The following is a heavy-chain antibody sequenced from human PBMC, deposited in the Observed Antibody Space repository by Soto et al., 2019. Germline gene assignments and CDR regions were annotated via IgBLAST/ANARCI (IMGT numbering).Heavy chain of an antibody. Sequence: GSLRLSCAASGFTFSSYSMNWVRQAPGKGLEWVSSISSSSSYIYYADSVKGRFTISRDNAKNSLYLQMNSLRAEDTAVYYCARDHTSDGMDVWGKGTTVTVSS. CDR2: ISSSSSYI. CDR1: GFTFSSYS. CDR3: ARDHTSDGMDV. V-gene: IGHV3-21*01. J-gene: IGHJ6*04. D-gene: IGHD2-2*01.